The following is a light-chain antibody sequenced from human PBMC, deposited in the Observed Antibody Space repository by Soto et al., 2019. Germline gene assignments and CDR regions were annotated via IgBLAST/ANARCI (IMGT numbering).Light chain of an antibody. J-gene: IGKJ5*01. CDR2: GAP. CDR1: QGISRW. V-gene: IGKV1-12*01. Sequence: DIQMTQSPYSVSASVGDRVTITCRASQGISRWLAWYQQKPGKAPSLLIYGAPSLQSGVPSRFSGSGSGTDFTLTISGLRPEDFATYYCQQANSFPITFGQGTRLEIK. CDR3: QQANSFPIT.